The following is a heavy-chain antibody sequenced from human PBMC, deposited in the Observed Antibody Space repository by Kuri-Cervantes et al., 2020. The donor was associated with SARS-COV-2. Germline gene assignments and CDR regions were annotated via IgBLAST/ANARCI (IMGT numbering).Heavy chain of an antibody. Sequence: SVKVSCKASGGTFSSYAISWVRQAPGQGLEWMGGIIPIFGTANYAQKFQGRVTITADKSTSTVYMELSSLRSEDTAVYYCARSISGITGTTAAFDIWGQGTMVTVSS. CDR3: ARSISGITGTTAAFDI. J-gene: IGHJ3*02. V-gene: IGHV1-69*06. CDR2: IIPIFGTA. CDR1: GGTFSSYA. D-gene: IGHD1-20*01.